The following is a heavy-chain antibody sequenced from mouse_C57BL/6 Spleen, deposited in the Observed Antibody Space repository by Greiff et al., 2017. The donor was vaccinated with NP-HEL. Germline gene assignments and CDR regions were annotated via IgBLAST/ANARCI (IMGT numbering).Heavy chain of an antibody. CDR3: SRRFGYGSSYDYFDY. CDR2: IYPYYGVS. J-gene: IGHJ2*01. CDR1: GYSFTGYY. V-gene: IGHV1-31*01. Sequence: EVQLQESGPELVKPGASVKISCKASGYSFTGYYMHWVKQSHGNILDWIGYIYPYYGVSSYNQKFKGKATLTVDKSSSTAYMELRSLTSEDSAVYYCSRRFGYGSSYDYFDYWGQGTTLTVSS. D-gene: IGHD1-1*01.